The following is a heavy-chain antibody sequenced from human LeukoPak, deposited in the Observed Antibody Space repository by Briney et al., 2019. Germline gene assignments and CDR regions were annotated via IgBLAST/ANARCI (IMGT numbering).Heavy chain of an antibody. CDR2: IIPIFGTA. CDR3: ARGSGSGSYYYYYYMDV. J-gene: IGHJ6*03. Sequence: SVKVSCKASGGTFSSYAISWVRQAPGQGLEWMGGIIPIFGTANYAQKFQGRVTITTDESTSTAYMELSSLRSEDTAVYYCARGSGSGSYYYYYYMDVWGKGTTVTVSS. V-gene: IGHV1-69*05. CDR1: GGTFSSYA. D-gene: IGHD3-10*01.